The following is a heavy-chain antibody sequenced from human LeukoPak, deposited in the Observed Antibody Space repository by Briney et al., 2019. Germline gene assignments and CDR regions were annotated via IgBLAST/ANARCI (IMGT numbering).Heavy chain of an antibody. Sequence: SETLSLTCTVSGGSISSYYWSWIRQPPGKGLEWIGYIYYSGSTNYNPSLKSRVTISVDTSKNQFSLKLSSVTAADTAVYYCAREVSPDAFDIWGQGTMVTVSP. CDR1: GGSISSYY. J-gene: IGHJ3*02. CDR2: IYYSGST. CDR3: AREVSPDAFDI. V-gene: IGHV4-59*01.